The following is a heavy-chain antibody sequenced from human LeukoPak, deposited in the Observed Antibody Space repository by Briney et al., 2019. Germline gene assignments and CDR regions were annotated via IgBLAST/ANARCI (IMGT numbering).Heavy chain of an antibody. CDR2: ISGSGDSK. J-gene: IGHJ4*02. CDR3: ARRTYSNYFFDY. D-gene: IGHD4-11*01. CDR1: GFTFSDYY. V-gene: IGHV3-11*01. Sequence: GGSLRLSCAASGFTFSDYYMSWIRQAPGKGLEWVSYISGSGDSKFYADSVKGRFTISRDNAKNSLYLQMNSLRAEDTAVYYCARRTYSNYFFDYWGQGTLVTVPS.